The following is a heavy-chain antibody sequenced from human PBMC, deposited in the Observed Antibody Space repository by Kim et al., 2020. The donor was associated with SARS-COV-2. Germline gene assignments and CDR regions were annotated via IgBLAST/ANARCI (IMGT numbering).Heavy chain of an antibody. CDR2: ISSSSSTI. J-gene: IGHJ6*02. V-gene: IGHV3-48*02. CDR1: GFTFSSYS. Sequence: GGSLRLSCAASGFTFSSYSMNWVRQAPGKGLEWVSYISSSSSTIYYADSVKGRFTISRDNAKNSLYLQMNSLRDEDTAVYYCARDGANPAMVTLGIWYYGMDVWGQGTTVTVSS. D-gene: IGHD5-18*01. CDR3: ARDGANPAMVTLGIWYYGMDV.